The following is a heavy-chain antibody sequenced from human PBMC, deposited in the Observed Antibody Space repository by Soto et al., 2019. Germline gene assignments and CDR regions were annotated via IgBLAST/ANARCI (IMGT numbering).Heavy chain of an antibody. CDR2: ISSSSSYI. CDR3: ARDRGGGENDWFDP. Sequence: GGSLRLSCVASGFTFSSYSMNWVRQAPGKGLEWVSSISSSSSYIYYADSVKGRFTISRDNAKNSLYLQMNSLRAEDTAVYYCARDRGGGENDWFDPWGQGTLVTVSS. CDR1: GFTFSSYS. D-gene: IGHD7-27*01. V-gene: IGHV3-21*01. J-gene: IGHJ5*02.